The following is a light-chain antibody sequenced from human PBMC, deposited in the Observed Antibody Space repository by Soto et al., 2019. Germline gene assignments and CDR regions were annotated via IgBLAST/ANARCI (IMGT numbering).Light chain of an antibody. J-gene: IGKJ4*01. CDR1: QDISNY. V-gene: IGKV1-33*01. Sequence: DIQMTQSPSSLSASVGDRVTITCQASQDISNYLNWYQQKPGTAPKLLIYDASNLETGVPSRFSGSGSGTDFTFSISSLQPEDIATSYCQQYDNLPLTSGGGTKLEI. CDR3: QQYDNLPLT. CDR2: DAS.